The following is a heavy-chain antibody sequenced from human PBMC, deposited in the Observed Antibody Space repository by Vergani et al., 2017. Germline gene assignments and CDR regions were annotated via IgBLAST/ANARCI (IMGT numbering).Heavy chain of an antibody. D-gene: IGHD1-26*01. V-gene: IGHV3-7*01. CDR2: IKQDGSEK. Sequence: EVQLVESGGGLVQPGGSLRLSCAASGFTFSSYWMSWVRQAPGKGLEWVANIKQDGSEKYYVDSVKGRFTISRDNAKNSLYLQMNSLRAEDTAVYYCAGDQGLRRWELLDFIGYGSEGTLVTVSS. CDR1: GFTFSSYW. CDR3: AGDQGLRRWELLDFIGY. J-gene: IGHJ4*02.